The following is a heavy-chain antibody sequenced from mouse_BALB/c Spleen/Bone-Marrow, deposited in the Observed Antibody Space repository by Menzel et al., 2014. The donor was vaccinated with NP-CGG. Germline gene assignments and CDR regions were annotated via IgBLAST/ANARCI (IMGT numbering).Heavy chain of an antibody. CDR2: IHPNSGNT. D-gene: IGHD1-1*01. J-gene: IGHJ2*01. V-gene: IGHV1S130*01. CDR3: ARNHSYAWYFDY. Sequence: VKLMESGSVLVRPGALVKLCCKASGYTFTSSWMHWAKQRPGQGLEWIGEIHPNSGNTNYNEKFKGKATRTVDTSSSIAYVDPSSLTSECSAVDYCARNHSYAWYFDYWCQGTTRTVSS. CDR1: GYTFTSSW.